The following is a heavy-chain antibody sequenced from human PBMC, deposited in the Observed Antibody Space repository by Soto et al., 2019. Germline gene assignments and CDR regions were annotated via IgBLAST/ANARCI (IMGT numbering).Heavy chain of an antibody. CDR2: IWYDGSNK. J-gene: IGHJ6*02. V-gene: IGHV3-33*01. CDR3: ARDGNYYGSGSYRGGYYYYGMDV. Sequence: QVQLVESGGGVVQPGRSLRLSCAASGFTFSSYGMHWVRQAPGKGLEWVAVIWYDGSNKYYADSVKGRFTISRDNSKNALYLQMNSLRAEDTAVYYCARDGNYYGSGSYRGGYYYYGMDVWGQGTTVTVSS. D-gene: IGHD3-10*01. CDR1: GFTFSSYG.